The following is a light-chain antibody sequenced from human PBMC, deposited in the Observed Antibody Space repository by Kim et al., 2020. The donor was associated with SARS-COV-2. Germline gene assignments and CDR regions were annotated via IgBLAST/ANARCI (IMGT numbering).Light chain of an antibody. CDR2: GAS. J-gene: IGKJ2*02. Sequence: EIVMTQSPATLSVSPGERATLSCRASQSIGSDLAWYQQKPGQAPRLLFFGASTRATGIPARFSGSGSGTEFTLTISSLQSEDFAVYYCQQYNNWPCTFGQGTKLEI. CDR3: QQYNNWPCT. V-gene: IGKV3-15*01. CDR1: QSIGSD.